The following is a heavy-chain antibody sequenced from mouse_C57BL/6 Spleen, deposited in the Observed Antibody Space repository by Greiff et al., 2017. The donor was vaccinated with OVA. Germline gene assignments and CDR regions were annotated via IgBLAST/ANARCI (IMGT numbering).Heavy chain of an antibody. CDR3: ARWRVYPLDY. CDR1: GYTFTSYW. CDR2: IDPSDSYT. J-gene: IGHJ4*01. V-gene: IGHV1-69*01. Sequence: QVQLQQPGAELVMPGASVKLSCKASGYTFTSYWMHWVKQRPGQGLEWIGEIDPSDSYTNYNQKFKGKSTLTVDKSSSTAYMQLSSLTSEDSAVYYCARWRVYPLDYWGQGTSVTVSS.